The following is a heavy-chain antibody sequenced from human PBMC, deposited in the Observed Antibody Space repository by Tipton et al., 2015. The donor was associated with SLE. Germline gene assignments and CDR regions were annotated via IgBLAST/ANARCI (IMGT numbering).Heavy chain of an antibody. CDR1: GVSISSHSHY. Sequence: TLSLTCSVSGVSISSHSHYWGWIRQPPGKGLEWIGIIYNSGSTYSSPSLKSRVTTSVDTSKNQFSLKMSSVTAADTAVYYCARGYCSGDVCFGRGYFDYWGQGTLVIVST. J-gene: IGHJ4*02. CDR3: ARGYCSGDVCFGRGYFDY. CDR2: IYNSGST. D-gene: IGHD2-8*02. V-gene: IGHV4-39*07.